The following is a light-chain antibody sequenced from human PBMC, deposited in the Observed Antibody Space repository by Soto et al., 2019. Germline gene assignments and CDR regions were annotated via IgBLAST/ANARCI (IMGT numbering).Light chain of an antibody. CDR3: SSYAGSNTPVI. CDR2: EVS. CDR1: SSDVGGYNY. V-gene: IGLV2-8*01. Sequence: QSALTQPPSASGSPGQSVTISCTGTSSDVGGYNYVSWYQQHPGKAPKFLIFEVSRRPSGVPDRFSGSKSGNTASLTVSGIQADDEADYYCSSYAGSNTPVIFGGGTQLTVL. J-gene: IGLJ2*01.